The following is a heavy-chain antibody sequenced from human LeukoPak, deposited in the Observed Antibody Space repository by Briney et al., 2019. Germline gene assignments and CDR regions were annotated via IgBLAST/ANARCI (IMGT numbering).Heavy chain of an antibody. CDR3: ARTRVLRYFDAPPGY. CDR2: INPSGSIT. D-gene: IGHD3-9*01. V-gene: IGHV1-46*01. Sequence: ASVKVSCKASGYTFTSYYMHWVRQAPGQGLEWMGIINPSGSITSYAQKFQGRVTMTRDMSTSTVYMELSSLRSEDTAVYYCARTRVLRYFDAPPGYWGQGTLVTVSS. J-gene: IGHJ4*02. CDR1: GYTFTSYY.